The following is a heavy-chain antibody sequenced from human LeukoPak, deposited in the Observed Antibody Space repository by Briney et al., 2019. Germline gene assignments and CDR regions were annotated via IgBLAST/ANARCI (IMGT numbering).Heavy chain of an antibody. D-gene: IGHD3-22*01. CDR1: GDSLSRSDSY. J-gene: IGHJ1*01. CDR3: ARRRYYDGSGYLE. CDR2: IYHSGRT. V-gene: IGHV4-39*01. Sequence: SETLSLTCSVSGDSLSRSDSYWVWPRQPPGRGLEWIGTIYHSGRTYYSPSLKSRVTMSVDPSNIQFSLNLRSVTAADTAVYYCARRRYYDGSGYLEWGQGTLLSVSS.